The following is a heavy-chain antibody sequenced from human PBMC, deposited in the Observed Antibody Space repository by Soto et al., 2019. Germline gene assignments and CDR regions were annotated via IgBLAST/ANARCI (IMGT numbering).Heavy chain of an antibody. Sequence: EVQLVESGGGLVQPGGSLRLSCAASGFTFSSYAMHWVRQAPGKGLEYVSAINSNGGSTYYANSVKGRFTISRDNSKNTLYLQMGSLRAEDMAVYYCARREGYNFDYWGQGTLVTVSS. V-gene: IGHV3-64*01. CDR1: GFTFSSYA. J-gene: IGHJ4*02. CDR2: INSNGGST. D-gene: IGHD5-12*01. CDR3: ARREGYNFDY.